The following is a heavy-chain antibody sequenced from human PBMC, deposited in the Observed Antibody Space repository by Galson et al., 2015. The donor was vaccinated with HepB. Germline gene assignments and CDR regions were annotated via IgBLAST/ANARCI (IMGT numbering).Heavy chain of an antibody. Sequence: SLRLSCAASGFTFDDYAMHWVRQVPGKGLEWVSGISWNSNNIGYADSVKGRFTISRDNAKNSLYLQMDSLRAEDTALYYCAKDKVLGGASYYHMDVWGKGTTVTVSS. CDR2: ISWNSNNI. J-gene: IGHJ6*03. CDR1: GFTFDDYA. CDR3: AKDKVLGGASYYHMDV. V-gene: IGHV3-9*01. D-gene: IGHD1-26*01.